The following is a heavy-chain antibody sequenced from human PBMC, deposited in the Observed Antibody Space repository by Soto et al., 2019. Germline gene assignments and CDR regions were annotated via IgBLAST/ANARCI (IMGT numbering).Heavy chain of an antibody. V-gene: IGHV4-39*01. J-gene: IGHJ4*02. Sequence: QLQLQESGPGLVKPSETLSLTCSVSGDSITSISFYWGWILQPPGKGLEWIGSFYFSGSTYYNPSLKSRVTISIDTSENQFSLKLSSVTAADTAVYYCTRHIGGLRPNLDSWGQGILVTVSS. CDR2: FYFSGST. CDR3: TRHIGGLRPNLDS. D-gene: IGHD3-3*01. CDR1: GDSITSISFY.